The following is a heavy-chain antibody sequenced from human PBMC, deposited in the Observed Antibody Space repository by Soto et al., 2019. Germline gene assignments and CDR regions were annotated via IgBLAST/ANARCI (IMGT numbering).Heavy chain of an antibody. CDR1: GYTFSDYY. D-gene: IGHD2-15*01. J-gene: IGHJ3*01. CDR2: ISPNTGAT. V-gene: IGHV1-2*02. Sequence: QVQLVQSGAEVKKPGASMKVSCKASGYTFSDYYMHWVRQSPGQGLECMGWISPNTGATNYAQKFQDRVTMTRDESITTAYMELSRLRSDDTAVYYCARGGEFCSTGSGNSSLGEALDVWGQGTTVTDSS. CDR3: ARGGEFCSTGSGNSSLGEALDV.